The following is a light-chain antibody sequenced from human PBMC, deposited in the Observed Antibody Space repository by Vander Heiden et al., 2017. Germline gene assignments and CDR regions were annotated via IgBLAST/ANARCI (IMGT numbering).Light chain of an antibody. V-gene: IGLV1-40*01. J-gene: IGLJ3*02. CDR2: GNS. CDR3: QCYDISLSAWV. Sequence: SPTLPIYGNSDRTSGVPDRFSVSKSDTSGSLANTGLQAEDEADYYCQCYDISLSAWVVGGGTRLTVL.